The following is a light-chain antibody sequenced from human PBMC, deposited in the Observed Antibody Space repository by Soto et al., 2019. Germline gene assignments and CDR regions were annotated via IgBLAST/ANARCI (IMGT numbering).Light chain of an antibody. CDR2: KVS. J-gene: IGKJ1*01. CDR3: MQGTHWPWT. V-gene: IGKV2-30*02. CDR1: QSLIHSDGNTY. Sequence: DVVMTQSPLSLPVTLGQPASISCRSSQSLIHSDGNTYLNWFQQRPGQSPRRLIYKVSDRDSGVPDRFSGSGSGTDFTLKISRVEAEDVGVYSCMQGTHWPWTFGQGTKVEIK.